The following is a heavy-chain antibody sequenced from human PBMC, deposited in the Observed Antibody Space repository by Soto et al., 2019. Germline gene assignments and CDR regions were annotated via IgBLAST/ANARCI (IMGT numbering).Heavy chain of an antibody. D-gene: IGHD3-3*01. V-gene: IGHV1-46*01. Sequence: ASVKVSCKASGYTFTSYYMHWVRQAPGQGLEWMGIINPSGGSTSYAQKFQGRVTMTRDTSTSTVYMELSSLRSEDTAVYYCARGDYDFWSGYSLGPLANNWFDPRGQGTPVTVSS. CDR1: GYTFTSYY. CDR2: INPSGGST. J-gene: IGHJ5*02. CDR3: ARGDYDFWSGYSLGPLANNWFDP.